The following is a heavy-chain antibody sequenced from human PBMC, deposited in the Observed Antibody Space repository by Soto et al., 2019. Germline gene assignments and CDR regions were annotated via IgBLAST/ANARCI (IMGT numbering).Heavy chain of an antibody. J-gene: IGHJ3*01. CDR2: INDNGGAT. D-gene: IGHD6-19*01. V-gene: IGHV3-23*01. CDR3: AREGCGSGHAGGFDV. CDR1: GFIFRTSV. Sequence: EVQLLDSGGGLVQPGGSLRLSCVASGFIFRTSVMTWVRQAPGKGLEWVSTINDNGGATHYADSVKGRFTISRDNSKDTMFLQMNRLRAEDTAVYHGAREGCGSGHAGGFDVWGQGTMVTVSS.